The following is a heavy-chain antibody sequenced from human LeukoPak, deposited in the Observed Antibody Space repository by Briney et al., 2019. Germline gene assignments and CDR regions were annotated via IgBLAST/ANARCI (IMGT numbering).Heavy chain of an antibody. J-gene: IGHJ6*02. Sequence: SETLSLTCTVSGGSISSSSYYWGWIRQPPGKGLEWIGSIYYSGSTYYNPSLKSRVTISVDTSKNQFSLKLSSVTAADTAVYYCARDRRRIAVAEDGMDVWGQGTTVTVSS. D-gene: IGHD6-19*01. CDR2: IYYSGST. CDR1: GGSISSSSYY. CDR3: ARDRRRIAVAEDGMDV. V-gene: IGHV4-39*07.